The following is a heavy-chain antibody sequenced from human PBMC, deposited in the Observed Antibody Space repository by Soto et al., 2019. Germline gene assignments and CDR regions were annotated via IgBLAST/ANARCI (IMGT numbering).Heavy chain of an antibody. CDR2: IIPIFGTA. CDR1: GGSFSSYA. Sequence: ASVKVSCKASGGSFSSYAISLVRQAPGQGLEWMGGIIPIFGTANYAQKFQGRVTITADESTSTAYMELSSLRSEDTAVYYCARESQIVLVPAANNWFDPWGQGTLVTVSS. J-gene: IGHJ5*02. D-gene: IGHD2-2*01. CDR3: ARESQIVLVPAANNWFDP. V-gene: IGHV1-69*13.